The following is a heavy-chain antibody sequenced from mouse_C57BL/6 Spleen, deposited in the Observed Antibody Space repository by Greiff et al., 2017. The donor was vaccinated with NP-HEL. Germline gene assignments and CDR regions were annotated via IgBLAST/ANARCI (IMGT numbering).Heavy chain of an antibody. J-gene: IGHJ4*01. CDR3: ARSLSTVVATRAMDY. V-gene: IGHV8-12*01. Sequence: QVQLKESGPGILQSSQTLSLTCSFSGFSLSTSGMGVSWIRQPSGKGLEWLAHIYWDDDKRYNPSLKSRLTISKDTSRNQVFLKITSVDTADTATYYCARSLSTVVATRAMDYWGQGTSVTVSS. CDR1: GFSLSTSGMG. D-gene: IGHD1-1*01. CDR2: IYWDDDK.